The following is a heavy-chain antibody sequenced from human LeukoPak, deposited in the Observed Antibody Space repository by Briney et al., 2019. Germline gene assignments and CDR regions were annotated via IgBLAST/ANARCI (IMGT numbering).Heavy chain of an antibody. V-gene: IGHV3-48*02. CDR1: GFTFSSYS. CDR3: AREAPRKAYWFDP. Sequence: PGGSLRLSCAASGFTFSSYSMNWVRQAPGKGLEWVSSISSSSSTIYYADSVKGRFTISRDNAKNSLYLQMNSLRDEDTAVYYCAREAPRKAYWFDPWGQGTLVTVSS. J-gene: IGHJ5*02. CDR2: ISSSSSTI.